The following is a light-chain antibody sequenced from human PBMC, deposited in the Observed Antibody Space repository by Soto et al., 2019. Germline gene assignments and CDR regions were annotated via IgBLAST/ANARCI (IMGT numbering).Light chain of an antibody. CDR1: QDIRSW. V-gene: IGKV1-5*01. CDR2: DAS. J-gene: IGKJ1*01. CDR3: QQYNDYPWT. Sequence: DIQMTQSPSTLSASVGDRFTITCRASQDIRSWLAWYQQKPGKAPKLLIFDASSLESGVPLRFSGSGSGTDFTLTISSLQPDDFATYYCQQYNDYPWTFGHGTKVDI.